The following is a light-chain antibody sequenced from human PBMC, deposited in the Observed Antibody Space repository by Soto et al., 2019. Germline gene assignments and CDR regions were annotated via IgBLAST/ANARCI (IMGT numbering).Light chain of an antibody. V-gene: IGKV3-15*01. Sequence: EIVMTQSPATLAVSPGERATLSCRASQSVSSNLAWYQQKPGQAPRLLIYGASTRATGIPARFSGSGSGTEFTLTITSLQSEDLAVYYCQQYNDWPPCTFGQGTKVEI. CDR2: GAS. CDR3: QQYNDWPPCT. J-gene: IGKJ1*01. CDR1: QSVSSN.